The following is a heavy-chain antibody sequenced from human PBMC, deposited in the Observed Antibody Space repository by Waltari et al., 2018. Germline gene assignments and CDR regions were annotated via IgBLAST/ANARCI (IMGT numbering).Heavy chain of an antibody. V-gene: IGHV3-23*01. CDR3: AKGTPVRGRPSIPDS. Sequence: EVQLLESGGGLVQPGGSLRLSCPASGFAFGSSAMCWVRQAPGKGMEWVSALAGSSDYIFYADSVKGRFTISRDNSKNTLYLQMNSLRGEDTAIYYCAKGTPVRGRPSIPDSWGQGTLVIVSS. D-gene: IGHD6-6*01. CDR1: GFAFGSSA. J-gene: IGHJ4*02. CDR2: LAGSSDYI.